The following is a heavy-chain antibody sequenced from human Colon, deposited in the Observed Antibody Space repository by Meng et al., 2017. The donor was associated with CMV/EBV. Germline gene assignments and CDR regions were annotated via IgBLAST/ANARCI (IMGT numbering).Heavy chain of an antibody. Sequence: GGSLRLSCAVSGFNVNKNYMNWVRQAPGKGLEWVSVLYSDGATFVDYTSYADSVRGRFTISRDNSNNILDLQMDSLRADDTAVYYCASHTHYAGNPPGTHNCWGQGTLVTVSS. J-gene: IGHJ4*02. D-gene: IGHD1-14*01. V-gene: IGHV3-53*01. CDR2: LYSDGATFVDYT. CDR1: GFNVNKNY. CDR3: ASHTHYAGNPPGTHNC.